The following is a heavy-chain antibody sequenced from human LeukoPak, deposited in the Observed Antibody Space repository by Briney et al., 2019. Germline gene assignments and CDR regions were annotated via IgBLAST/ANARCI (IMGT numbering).Heavy chain of an antibody. J-gene: IGHJ3*02. CDR3: ARGVDYGGNSDGFDI. Sequence: SETLSLTCAVYGGSFSGYYWSWIRQPPGKGLEWIGEINHSGSTNYNPSLKSRVTISVDTSKNQFSLKLSSVTAADTAVYYCARGVDYGGNSDGFDIWGQGTMVTVSS. D-gene: IGHD4-23*01. CDR2: INHSGST. V-gene: IGHV4-34*01. CDR1: GGSFSGYY.